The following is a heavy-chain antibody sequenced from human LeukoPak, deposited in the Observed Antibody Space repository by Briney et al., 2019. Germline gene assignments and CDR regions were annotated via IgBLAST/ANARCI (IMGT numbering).Heavy chain of an antibody. D-gene: IGHD3-10*01. Sequence: SETLSLTCTVSGGSISSGSYYWSWIRQPAGKGLEWIGRIYTSGSTNYNPSLKSRVTISVDTSKNQFSLKLSSVTAADTAVYYCARDRGTVRAFDIWGQGTMVTVSS. CDR2: IYTSGST. CDR3: ARDRGTVRAFDI. V-gene: IGHV4-61*02. CDR1: GGSISSGSYY. J-gene: IGHJ3*02.